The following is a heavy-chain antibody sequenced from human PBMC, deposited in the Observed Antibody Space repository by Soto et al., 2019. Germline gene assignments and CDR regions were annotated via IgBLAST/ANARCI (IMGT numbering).Heavy chain of an antibody. CDR2: INAGNGNT. CDR1: GYTFTSYA. V-gene: IGHV1-3*01. CDR3: ASSYSNYALIDYYYYGMDV. Sequence: QVQLVQSGAEVKKPGASVKVSCKASGYTFTSYAMHWVRQAPGQRLEWMGWINAGNGNTKYSQKFXGRVTITRDTSSSAAXXELSSLRSEDTAVYYCASSYSNYALIDYYYYGMDVWGQGTTVTVSS. D-gene: IGHD4-4*01. J-gene: IGHJ6*02.